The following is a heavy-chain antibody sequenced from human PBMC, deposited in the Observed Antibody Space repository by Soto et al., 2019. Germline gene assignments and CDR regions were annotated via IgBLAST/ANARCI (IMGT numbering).Heavy chain of an antibody. CDR3: ARDRIAAAGSYYYYYGMDV. J-gene: IGHJ6*02. D-gene: IGHD6-13*01. Sequence: VQLVQSGAEVKKPGSSVKVSCKASGGTFSSYAISWVRQAPGQGLEWMGGIIPIFGTANYAQKFQGRVTITADESTSTAYMELSSLRSEDTAVYYCARDRIAAAGSYYYYYGMDVWGQGTTVTVSS. CDR1: GGTFSSYA. CDR2: IIPIFGTA. V-gene: IGHV1-69*01.